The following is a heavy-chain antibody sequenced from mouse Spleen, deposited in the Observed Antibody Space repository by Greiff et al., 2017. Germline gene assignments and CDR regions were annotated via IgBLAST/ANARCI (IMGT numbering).Heavy chain of an antibody. D-gene: IGHD2-14*01. V-gene: IGHV5-9*04. CDR1: GFTFSSYA. CDR3: ARQRYHWYFDV. CDR2: ISSGGGNT. Sequence: EVKVVESGGGLVKLGGSLKLSCAASGFTFSSYAMSWVRQTPEKRLEWVATISSGGGNTYYPDSVKGRFTISRDNAKNTLYLQMSSLKSEDTAMYYCARQRYHWYFDVWGAGTTVTVSS. J-gene: IGHJ1*01.